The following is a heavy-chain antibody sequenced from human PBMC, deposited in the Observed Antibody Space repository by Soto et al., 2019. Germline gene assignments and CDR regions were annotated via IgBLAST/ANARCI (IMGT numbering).Heavy chain of an antibody. CDR1: GYSFTSYW. CDR2: IYPGDSDT. Sequence: GESLKISCKGSGYSFTSYWIGWVRQMPGKGLEWMGIIYPGDSDTRYSPSFQGPVTISADKSISTAYLQWSSLKASDTAMYYCARRPYSSWYYFDYWGQGTLVTVSS. CDR3: ARRPYSSWYYFDY. J-gene: IGHJ4*02. V-gene: IGHV5-51*01. D-gene: IGHD6-13*01.